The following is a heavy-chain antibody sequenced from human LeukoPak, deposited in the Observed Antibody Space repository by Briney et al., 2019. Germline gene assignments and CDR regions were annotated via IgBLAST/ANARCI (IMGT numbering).Heavy chain of an antibody. CDR1: GFSVSTNY. CDR3: ARASSSGWYHGADY. Sequence: GGSLRLSCAASGFSVSTNYMGWVRQAPGKGLEWVSVIYSDGSAHYAESVKGRLTISRDNSKNTLYLQMNSLRAEDTAVYYCARASSSGWYHGADYWGQGTLVTVSS. D-gene: IGHD6-19*01. CDR2: IYSDGSA. J-gene: IGHJ4*02. V-gene: IGHV3-66*02.